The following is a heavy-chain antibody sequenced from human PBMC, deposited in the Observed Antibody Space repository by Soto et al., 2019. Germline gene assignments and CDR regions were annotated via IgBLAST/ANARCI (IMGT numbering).Heavy chain of an antibody. Sequence: ASVKVSCKASGYTFTGYYMHWVRQAPGQGLEWMGWINPNSGGTNYAQKFQGRVTMTRDTSISTAYMELSRLRSDDTAVYSCARDPTPRGGDSIFDYWGQGTLVTVSS. CDR3: ARDPTPRGGDSIFDY. J-gene: IGHJ4*02. CDR1: GYTFTGYY. CDR2: INPNSGGT. D-gene: IGHD2-21*02. V-gene: IGHV1-2*02.